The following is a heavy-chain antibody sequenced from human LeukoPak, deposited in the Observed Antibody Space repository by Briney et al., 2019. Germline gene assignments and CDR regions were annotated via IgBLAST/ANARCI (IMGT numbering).Heavy chain of an antibody. V-gene: IGHV3-49*04. D-gene: IGHD5/OR15-5a*01. CDR3: TRDVWHFDY. J-gene: IGHJ4*02. Sequence: GGSLRLSCTASGFTFGDYAMSWVRQAPGKGLEWVGFIRSKAYGGTTEYAASVKGRFTISRDDSKSIAYLQMSSLKTEDTAVYYCTRDVWHFDYWGQGTLVTVSS. CDR1: GFTFGDYA. CDR2: IRSKAYGGTT.